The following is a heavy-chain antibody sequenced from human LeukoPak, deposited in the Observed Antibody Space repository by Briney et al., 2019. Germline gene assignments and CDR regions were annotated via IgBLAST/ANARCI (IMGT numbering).Heavy chain of an antibody. V-gene: IGHV3-30-3*01. CDR1: GFTFSSYA. CDR2: ISYDGSNK. D-gene: IGHD1-26*01. CDR3: ARGRSGSLSAFDI. J-gene: IGHJ3*02. Sequence: GGSLRLSCAASGFTFSSYAMHWVRQAPGKGLEWVAVISYDGSNKYYADSVKGRFTISRDNSKNTLYLQINSLRAEDTAVYYCARGRSGSLSAFDIWGQGTMVTVSS.